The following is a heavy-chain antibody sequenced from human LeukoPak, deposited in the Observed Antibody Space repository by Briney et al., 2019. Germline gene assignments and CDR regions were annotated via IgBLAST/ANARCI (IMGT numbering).Heavy chain of an antibody. CDR1: GGTFSSYA. CDR2: IIPIFGTA. J-gene: IGHJ4*02. D-gene: IGHD4-11*01. CDR3: ARDFRDYSNYPYFDY. V-gene: IGHV1-69*05. Sequence: SVKVSCKASGGTFSSYAISWVRQAPGQGLEWMGGIIPIFGTANYAQKFQGRVTITTDESASTAYMELSSLRSEDTAVYYCARDFRDYSNYPYFDYWGQGTLVTVSS.